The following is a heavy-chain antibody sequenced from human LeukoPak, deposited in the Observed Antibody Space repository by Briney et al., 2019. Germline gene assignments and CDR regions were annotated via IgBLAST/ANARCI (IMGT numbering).Heavy chain of an antibody. CDR2: IGTAGDT. CDR3: VGGHPYSSGWLGCFDP. V-gene: IGHV3-13*01. D-gene: IGHD6-19*01. CDR1: GFTFSSYD. J-gene: IGHJ5*02. Sequence: GGSLRLSCAASGFTFSSYDMHWVRQATGEGLEWVSTIGTAGDTYYLGSVKGRFTISRENAKNSLYLQMNSLRAGDTAVYYCVGGHPYSSGWLGCFDPWGQGTLVTVSS.